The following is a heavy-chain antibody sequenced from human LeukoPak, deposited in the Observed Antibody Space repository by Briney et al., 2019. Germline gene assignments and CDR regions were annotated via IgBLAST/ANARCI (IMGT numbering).Heavy chain of an antibody. CDR2: INHSGST. CDR3: ARTDFGATIYYSDY. V-gene: IGHV4-34*01. Sequence: SETLSLTCAVYGGSFSGYYWSWIRQPPGKGLEWIGEINHSGSTNYNPSLKSRVTISVDTSKNQFSLKLSSVTAADTAVYYCARTDFGATIYYSDYWGQGTLVTVSS. D-gene: IGHD5-12*01. CDR1: GGSFSGYY. J-gene: IGHJ4*02.